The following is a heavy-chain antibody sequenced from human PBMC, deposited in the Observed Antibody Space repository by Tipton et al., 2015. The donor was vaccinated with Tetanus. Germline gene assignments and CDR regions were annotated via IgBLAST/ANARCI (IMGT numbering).Heavy chain of an antibody. J-gene: IGHJ4*02. V-gene: IGHV3-9*01. D-gene: IGHD6-19*01. CDR2: INWNSGSI. CDR1: GFTFDAYA. CDR3: AKADSSAWYELDY. Sequence: SLRLSCAASGFTFDAYAMHWVRQAPNKGLEWVSRINWNSGSIGYADSVKGRFTISRDNAKNSLYLQMNSLRAEDTALYYCAKADSSAWYELDYWGRGTLVTVSS.